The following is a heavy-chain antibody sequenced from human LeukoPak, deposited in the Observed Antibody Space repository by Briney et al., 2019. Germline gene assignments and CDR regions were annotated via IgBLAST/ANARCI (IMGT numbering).Heavy chain of an antibody. Sequence: SVKVSCKASGGTFSSYAISWVRQAPGQGLEWMGGVIPIFGTANLAQKFQGRVTITADESTSTAYMELSSLRSEDTAVYYCATGGPESDFDSWGQGTLVTVSS. CDR2: VIPIFGTA. D-gene: IGHD1-14*01. CDR3: ATGGPESDFDS. V-gene: IGHV1-69*13. CDR1: GGTFSSYA. J-gene: IGHJ4*02.